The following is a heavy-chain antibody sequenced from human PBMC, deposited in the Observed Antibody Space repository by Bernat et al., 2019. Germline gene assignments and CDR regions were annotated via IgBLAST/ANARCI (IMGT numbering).Heavy chain of an antibody. CDR1: GFTFSSYG. Sequence: VQLVESGGGVVQPGRSLRLSCAASGFTFSSYGMHWVRQAPGKGLEWVSSISSSSSYIYYADSVKGRFTISRDNAKNSLYLQMNSLRAEDTAVYYCAREKYQLLRVSYYYYMDVWGKGTTVTVSS. J-gene: IGHJ6*03. D-gene: IGHD2-2*01. CDR3: AREKYQLLRVSYYYYMDV. CDR2: ISSSSSYI. V-gene: IGHV3-21*01.